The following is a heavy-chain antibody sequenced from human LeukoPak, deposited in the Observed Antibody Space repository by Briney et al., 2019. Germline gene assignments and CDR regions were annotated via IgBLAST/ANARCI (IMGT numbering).Heavy chain of an antibody. CDR2: IRYDGSNK. V-gene: IGHV3-30*02. J-gene: IGHJ6*03. CDR1: GFTFSSYD. Sequence: GGSLRLSCAVSGFTFSSYDMQWARQAPGKGLEWVAFIRYDGSNKYYADSVKGRFTISRDNSKNTPYLQMTYLRAEETGLYCCAKEGYSTRSGYYKDYYYYYMDVWGKGTTVTVSS. CDR3: AKEGYSTRSGYYKDYYYYYMDV. D-gene: IGHD3-22*01.